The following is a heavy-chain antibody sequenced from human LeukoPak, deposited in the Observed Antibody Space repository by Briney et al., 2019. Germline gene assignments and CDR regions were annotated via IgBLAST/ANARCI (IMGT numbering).Heavy chain of an antibody. Sequence: GSSVKVSFKASGGTFSSYAISWVRQAPGQGLEWMGRIIPIFGTANYAQKFQGRVTITTDESTSTAYMELSSLRSEDTAVYYCAREWFGELFVYFDYWGQGTLVTVSS. CDR1: GGTFSSYA. CDR3: AREWFGELFVYFDY. CDR2: IIPIFGTA. D-gene: IGHD3-10*01. J-gene: IGHJ4*02. V-gene: IGHV1-69*05.